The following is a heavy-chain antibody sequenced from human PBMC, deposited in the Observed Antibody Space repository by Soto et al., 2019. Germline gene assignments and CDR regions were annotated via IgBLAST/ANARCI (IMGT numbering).Heavy chain of an antibody. V-gene: IGHV1-3*01. J-gene: IGHJ5*02. CDR2: INGGNGNT. Sequence: ASLKVSCKASGNTVPNYAIHWVRQAPGQRLEWMGWINGGNGNTYYSEHFQGRVTFTRDTSAGTVYMQLSSLTSEDTAVYYCARDNSRTFPAAPGDKKSDSSGWWFDPWGLG. CDR1: GNTVPNYA. D-gene: IGHD6-13*01. CDR3: ARDNSRTFPAAPGDKKSDSSGWWFDP.